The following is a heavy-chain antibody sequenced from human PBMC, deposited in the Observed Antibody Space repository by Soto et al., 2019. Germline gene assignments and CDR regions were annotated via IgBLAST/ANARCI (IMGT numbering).Heavy chain of an antibody. Sequence: ASVKVSCKASGYTFTGYYMHWVRQAPGQGLEWMGWINPNSGGTNYAQKFQGWVTMTRDTSISTAYMELSRLRSDDTAVYYCARDPSRPAYGSGSGGPGTYYYYGMDVWGQGTTVTVSS. CDR1: GYTFTGYY. CDR2: INPNSGGT. J-gene: IGHJ6*02. V-gene: IGHV1-2*04. D-gene: IGHD3-10*01. CDR3: ARDPSRPAYGSGSGGPGTYYYYGMDV.